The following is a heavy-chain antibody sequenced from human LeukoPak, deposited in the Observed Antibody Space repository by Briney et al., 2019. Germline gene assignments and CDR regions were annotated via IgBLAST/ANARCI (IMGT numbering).Heavy chain of an antibody. V-gene: IGHV4-39*07. J-gene: IGHJ2*01. Sequence: SETLSLTCTVSGGSISSSSYYWGWIRQPPGKGLEWIGSIYYSGSTYYNPSLKSRVTISVDTSKNQFSLKLSSVTAADTAVYYCARDMYSSGWSPYWYFDLWGRGTLVTVSS. CDR2: IYYSGST. D-gene: IGHD6-19*01. CDR3: ARDMYSSGWSPYWYFDL. CDR1: GGSISSSSYY.